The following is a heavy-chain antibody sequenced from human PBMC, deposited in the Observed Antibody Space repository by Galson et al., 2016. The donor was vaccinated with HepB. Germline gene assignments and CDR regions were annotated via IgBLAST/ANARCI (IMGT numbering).Heavy chain of an antibody. J-gene: IGHJ4*02. CDR1: GYTFTDSY. CDR2: INPNNGGT. V-gene: IGHV1-2*02. CDR3: ATLYDITAYNYYFDY. D-gene: IGHD3-9*01. Sequence: SVKVSCKASGYTFTDSYIHWVRQAPGQGLEWMGWINPNNGGTNYALRFQGRVTMTRVTSINTAYMELSRLRSDDTALYYCATLYDITAYNYYFDYWGQGTLVTVSS.